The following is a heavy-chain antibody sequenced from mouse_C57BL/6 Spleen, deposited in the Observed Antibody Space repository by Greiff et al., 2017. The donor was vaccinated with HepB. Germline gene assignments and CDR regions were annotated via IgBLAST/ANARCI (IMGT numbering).Heavy chain of an antibody. J-gene: IGHJ4*01. Sequence: VQLQQSGPELVKPGASVKISCKASGYAFSSSWMNWVKQRPGKGLEWIGRIYPGDGDTNYNGKFKGKATLTADKSSSTAYMQLRSLTSEDSAVYFCAKEDYAMDYWGQGTSVTVSS. CDR2: IYPGDGDT. V-gene: IGHV1-82*01. CDR1: GYAFSSSW. CDR3: AKEDYAMDY.